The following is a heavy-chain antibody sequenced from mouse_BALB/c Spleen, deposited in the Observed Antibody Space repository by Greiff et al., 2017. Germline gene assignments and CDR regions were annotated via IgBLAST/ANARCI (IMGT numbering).Heavy chain of an antibody. CDR1: GYSITSDYA. J-gene: IGHJ2*01. CDR2: ISYSGST. V-gene: IGHV3-2*02. D-gene: IGHD2-10*02. CDR3: ARSSYGNYA. Sequence: EVKLMESGPGLVKPSQSLSLTCTVTGYSITSDYAWNWIRQFPGNKLEWMGYISYSGSTSYNPSLKSRISITRDTSKNQFFLQLNSVTTEDTATYYCARSSYGNYAWGQGTTLTVSS.